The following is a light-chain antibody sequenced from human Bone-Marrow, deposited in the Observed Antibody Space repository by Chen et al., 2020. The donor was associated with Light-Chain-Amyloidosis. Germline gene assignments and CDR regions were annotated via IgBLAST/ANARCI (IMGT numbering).Light chain of an antibody. CDR1: SSDVGGYNY. CDR2: EVS. Sequence: QSALTQPRSVSGSPGQSVTISCTGTSSDVGGYNYVSWYQQHPGKAPKLMIYEVSKRPSGVPDRFSGSRSGNTAALNICGLQAEDEADYYCCSYAGSYTLEVFGGGTKLTVL. V-gene: IGLV2-11*01. J-gene: IGLJ3*02. CDR3: CSYAGSYTLEV.